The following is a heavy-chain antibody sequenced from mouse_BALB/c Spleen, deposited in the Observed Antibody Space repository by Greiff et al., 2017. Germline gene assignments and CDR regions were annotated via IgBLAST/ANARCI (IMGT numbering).Heavy chain of an antibody. J-gene: IGHJ3*01. CDR3: ARARGLHGFAY. CDR2: IYPYNGGT. D-gene: IGHD3-1*01. CDR1: GYTFTDYN. V-gene: IGHV1S29*02. Sequence: EVQLQQSGPELVKPGASVKISCKASGYTFTDYNMPWVKQSQGKSLEWIGYIYPYNGGTGYNQKFKSKATLTVYTSPSTAYMELRSPTSEDSALYYCARARGLHGFAYWGQGTLFTLSA.